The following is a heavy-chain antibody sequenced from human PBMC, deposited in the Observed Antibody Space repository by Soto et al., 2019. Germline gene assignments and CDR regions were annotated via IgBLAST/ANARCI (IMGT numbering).Heavy chain of an antibody. D-gene: IGHD3-9*01. CDR2: TSIGGNT. J-gene: IGHJ6*02. CDR1: GFPFNTYA. Sequence: GGSLRLSCEASGFPFNTYAMTWFRQLPGMGLEWVSTTSIGGNTYFAESVRGRFSISRDNSKNTLYLQMTSLRAEDTAVYYCAKWDAKYYDILTGPYGMDVWGQGTTVTVSS. CDR3: AKWDAKYYDILTGPYGMDV. V-gene: IGHV3-23*01.